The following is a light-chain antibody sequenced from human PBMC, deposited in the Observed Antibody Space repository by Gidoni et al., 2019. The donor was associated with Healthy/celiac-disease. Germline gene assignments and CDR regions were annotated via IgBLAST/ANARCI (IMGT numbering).Light chain of an antibody. J-gene: IGLJ3*02. Sequence: QSVLTQPPSASGTHGQRVTISCSGSSSNIGSNTVNWYQQLPGTAPKLLRYSNNQRPSGVPDRFSGSKSGTSASLAISGLQSEDEADYYCAAWDDSLNGWVFGGGTKLTVL. CDR3: AAWDDSLNGWV. V-gene: IGLV1-44*01. CDR1: SSNIGSNT. CDR2: SNN.